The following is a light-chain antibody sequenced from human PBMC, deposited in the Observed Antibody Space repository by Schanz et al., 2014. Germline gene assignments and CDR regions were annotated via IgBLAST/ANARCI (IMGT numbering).Light chain of an antibody. CDR2: DAS. Sequence: EIVLTQSPATLSLSPGERATLSCRASQRVSSYLAWYQQKPGQAPRLLIYDASNRATGIPARFSGSGSGTDFTLTISSLEPEDFAVYYCQQYDEWPLTFGGGTKVEIK. J-gene: IGKJ4*01. CDR1: QRVSSY. V-gene: IGKV3-11*01. CDR3: QQYDEWPLT.